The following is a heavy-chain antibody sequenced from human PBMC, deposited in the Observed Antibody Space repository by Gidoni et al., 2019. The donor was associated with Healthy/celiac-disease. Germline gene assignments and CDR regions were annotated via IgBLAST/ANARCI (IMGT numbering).Heavy chain of an antibody. CDR1: GFTFSSYE. D-gene: IGHD2-21*01. J-gene: IGHJ6*02. CDR3: AREGSLAYCGGDCYSYGMDV. CDR2: ISSSGSTI. V-gene: IGHV3-48*03. Sequence: EVQLVESGGGLVQPGGSLRLSCAASGFTFSSYEMNWVRQAPGKGLEWVSYISSSGSTIYYADSVKGRFTISRDNAKNSLYLQMNSLRAEDTAVYYCAREGSLAYCGGDCYSYGMDVWGQGTTVTVSS.